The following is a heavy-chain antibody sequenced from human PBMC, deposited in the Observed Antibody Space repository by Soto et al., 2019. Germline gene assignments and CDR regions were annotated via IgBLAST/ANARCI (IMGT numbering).Heavy chain of an antibody. D-gene: IGHD2-21*02. CDR3: AWGAGDGEHFDY. J-gene: IGHJ4*02. Sequence: GGSLRLSCAASGFTFSSYPMGCVRQGPGKGLEWVAVVSIGGSTHYADSVRGRFTISRDNSKNTLSLQMNSLTAEDTAVYFCAWGAGDGEHFDYWGRGSVVIASA. CDR1: GFTFSSYP. V-gene: IGHV3-23*01. CDR2: VSIGGST.